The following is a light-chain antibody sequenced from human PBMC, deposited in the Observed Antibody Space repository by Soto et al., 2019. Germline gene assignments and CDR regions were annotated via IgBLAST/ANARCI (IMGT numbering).Light chain of an antibody. Sequence: EIVLSQSPGTLSLSPRERSTLSCRASQSVSSNYLAWYQQKPGQAPKVLIYRASIRATGIPDRFSGSGSGTDFTLTISRLEPEDFAVYYCQQYGSSPITFGQGTRLEIK. CDR2: RAS. J-gene: IGKJ5*01. V-gene: IGKV3-20*01. CDR3: QQYGSSPIT. CDR1: QSVSSNY.